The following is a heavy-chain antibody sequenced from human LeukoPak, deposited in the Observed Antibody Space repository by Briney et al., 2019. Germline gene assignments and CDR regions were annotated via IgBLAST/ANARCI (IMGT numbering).Heavy chain of an antibody. Sequence: RASVKVSCKASGYTFTSYYMHWVRQAPGQGLEWMGIINPSGGSTSYAQKFQGRVTMTRDTSTSTVYMELSSLRAEDTAVYYCAKDRKLYSSSWYEWGQGTLVTVSS. V-gene: IGHV1-46*01. CDR1: GYTFTSYY. CDR3: AKDRKLYSSSWYE. CDR2: INPSGGST. J-gene: IGHJ4*02. D-gene: IGHD6-13*01.